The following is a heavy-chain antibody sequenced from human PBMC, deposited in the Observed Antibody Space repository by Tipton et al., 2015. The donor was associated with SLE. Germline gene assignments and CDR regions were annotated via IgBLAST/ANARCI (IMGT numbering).Heavy chain of an antibody. CDR1: GGSMRSYY. CDR2: IYYSGSASYNREGT. V-gene: IGHV4-59*12. J-gene: IGHJ3*02. Sequence: LRLSCTVSGGSMRSYYWSWIRQPPGKGLEWIGYIYYSGSASYNREGTNYKSSLKSRVTILVDTAKNQFSLKLSSVTAADTAVYYCARKTAYCSGADCYIDAFDIWGQGTMVIFSS. D-gene: IGHD2-15*01. CDR3: ARKTAYCSGADCYIDAFDI.